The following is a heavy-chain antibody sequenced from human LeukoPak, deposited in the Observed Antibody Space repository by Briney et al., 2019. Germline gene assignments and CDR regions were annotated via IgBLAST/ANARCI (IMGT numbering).Heavy chain of an antibody. CDR1: GGSISSYY. J-gene: IGHJ3*02. CDR2: IYYSGST. CDR3: ARSTYGRHAFDI. Sequence: SETLSLTCTVSGGSISSYYWSWIRQPPGKGLEWIGYIYYSGSTNYNPSLKSRVTISVDRSKNQFSLKLSSVTAADTAVYYCARSTYGRHAFDIWGQGTMVTVSS. V-gene: IGHV4-59*01. D-gene: IGHD1-26*01.